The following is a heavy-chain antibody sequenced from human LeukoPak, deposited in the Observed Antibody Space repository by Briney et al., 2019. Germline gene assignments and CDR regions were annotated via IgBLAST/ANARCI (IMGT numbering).Heavy chain of an antibody. CDR1: GGTFSSYT. D-gene: IGHD5-18*01. Sequence: ASVKVSCKASGGTFSSYTISWVRQAPGQGLEWMGRIIPILGIANYAQKFQGRVTITADKSTSTAYMELSSLRSEDTAVYYCARDGDTAMYYFDYWGQGTLVTLSS. J-gene: IGHJ4*02. CDR3: ARDGDTAMYYFDY. CDR2: IIPILGIA. V-gene: IGHV1-69*04.